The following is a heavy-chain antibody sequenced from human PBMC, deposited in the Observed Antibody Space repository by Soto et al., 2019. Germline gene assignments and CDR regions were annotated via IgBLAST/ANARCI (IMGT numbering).Heavy chain of an antibody. CDR3: SKDSSVVAAGSGGWFDP. D-gene: IGHD6-13*01. Sequence: GGSLRLSCAASGFSFSTYGMHWVRQAPGKWLEWVATISYDGGNKFYADSAKGRFTISRDNSKNTLYLQMNSLRANDTAVYYCSKDSSVVAAGSGGWFDPWGQGXLVTVSS. V-gene: IGHV3-30*18. CDR2: ISYDGGNK. J-gene: IGHJ5*02. CDR1: GFSFSTYG.